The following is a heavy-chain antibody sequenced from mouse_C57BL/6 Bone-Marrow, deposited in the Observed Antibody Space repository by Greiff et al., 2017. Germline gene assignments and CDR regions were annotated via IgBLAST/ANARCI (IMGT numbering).Heavy chain of an antibody. J-gene: IGHJ2*01. D-gene: IGHD1-1*01. Sequence: QVQLQQSGAELVMPGASVKLSCKASGYTFTSYWMHWVKQRPGQGLEWIGEIDPSDSYTNYNQKFKGKSTLTVDKSSSTAYMPLSSLTSEDSAVYYVSREVYYGSSYYFDYWGQGTTLTVSS. CDR2: IDPSDSYT. V-gene: IGHV1-69*01. CDR3: SREVYYGSSYYFDY. CDR1: GYTFTSYW.